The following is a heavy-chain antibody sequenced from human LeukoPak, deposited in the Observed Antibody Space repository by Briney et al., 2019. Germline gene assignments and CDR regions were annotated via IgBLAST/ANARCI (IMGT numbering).Heavy chain of an antibody. V-gene: IGHV3-53*01. Sequence: GGSLRLSCAASGFTVSSNYMSRVRQAPGRGLEWVSVIYSGGSTYYADSVKGRFTIARDNSKNTLYLQMNSLRAEDTAVYYCARFGSISDYYYGMDVWGQGTTVTVSS. CDR3: ARFGSISDYYYGMDV. D-gene: IGHD3-3*01. CDR2: IYSGGST. J-gene: IGHJ6*02. CDR1: GFTVSSNY.